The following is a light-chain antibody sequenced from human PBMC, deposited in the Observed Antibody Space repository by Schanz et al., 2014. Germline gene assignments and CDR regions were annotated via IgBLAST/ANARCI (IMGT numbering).Light chain of an antibody. V-gene: IGKV3-15*01. CDR3: QRYGGSIMYT. CDR2: GAS. J-gene: IGKJ2*01. Sequence: EIVVTQSPATLALSPGERASLSCRASRSISGNLAWYQQKPGQAPRLLINGASTRATGIPARFSGSGSGTEFTLIISSLQSEDFAVYFCQRYGGSIMYTFGQGTKLEIK. CDR1: RSISGN.